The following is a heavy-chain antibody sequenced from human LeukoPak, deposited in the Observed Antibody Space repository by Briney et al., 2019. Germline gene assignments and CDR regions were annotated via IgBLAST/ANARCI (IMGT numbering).Heavy chain of an antibody. CDR1: GFTFSSYG. D-gene: IGHD2-8*01. CDR2: IWYDGSIK. CDR3: ARDRCTNGVCYYDY. Sequence: GRSLRLSCAASGFTFSSYGMHWVRQAPGKGLEWVAVIWYDGSIKYYGDSVKGRFTISRDNPKNTLYLQMNSLRAEDTTVYYCARDRCTNGVCYYDYWGQGTLVTVSS. J-gene: IGHJ4*02. V-gene: IGHV3-33*01.